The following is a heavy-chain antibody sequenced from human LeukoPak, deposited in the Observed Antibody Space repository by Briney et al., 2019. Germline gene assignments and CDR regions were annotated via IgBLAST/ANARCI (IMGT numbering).Heavy chain of an antibody. J-gene: IGHJ4*02. CDR3: ARVRGSGSYKNFDY. Sequence: SETLSLTCAVYGYSISSGYYWGWIRQPPGKGLEWIGSIYRSGSTYYNPSLKSRVTISVDTSKNQFSLKLSSVTAADTAVYYCARVRGSGSYKNFDYWGQGTLVTVSS. D-gene: IGHD3-10*01. CDR1: GYSISSGYY. V-gene: IGHV4-38-2*01. CDR2: IYRSGST.